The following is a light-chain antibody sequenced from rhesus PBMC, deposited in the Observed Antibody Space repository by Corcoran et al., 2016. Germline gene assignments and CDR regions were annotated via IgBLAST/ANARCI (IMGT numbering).Light chain of an antibody. CDR2: KAS. J-gene: IGKJ2*01. CDR1: LSISSW. V-gene: IGKV1-22*01. CDR3: LKYYGRPYS. Sequence: DIQMTQSPSSLSASVGDTVTITCRASLSISSWFAWYQQKPGKAPKVLIHKASSLQSGVPSRFSGSESWSDFTLTISSLQPEDSATYYCLKYYGRPYSFGQGTKVEIK.